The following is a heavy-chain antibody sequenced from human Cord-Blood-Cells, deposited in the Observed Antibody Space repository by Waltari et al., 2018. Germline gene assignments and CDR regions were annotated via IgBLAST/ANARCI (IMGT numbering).Heavy chain of an antibody. J-gene: IGHJ4*02. CDR3: GRAPGVGAKTFDY. CDR2: VDHRGGT. V-gene: IGHV4-34*01. Sequence: LSLPCAVYAGSFSGYYWSWLRQPPGKGLEWIGDVDHRGGTNYNPSLKRGVIISVDASTTEFSLKLICGTAAETAVYYCGRAPGVGAKTFDYWGQGTLVTVSS. D-gene: IGHD1-26*01. CDR1: AGSFSGYY.